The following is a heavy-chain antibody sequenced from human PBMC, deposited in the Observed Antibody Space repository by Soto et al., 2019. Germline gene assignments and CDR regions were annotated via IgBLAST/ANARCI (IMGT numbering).Heavy chain of an antibody. CDR2: ISSSSSYI. Sequence: GGSLRLSCAASGFTFSSYSMNWVRQAPGKGLEWASSISSSSSYIYYADSVKGRFTISRDNAKNSLYLQMNSLRAEDTAVYYCARDRLELRGDAFDIWGQGTMVTVSS. CDR3: ARDRLELRGDAFDI. CDR1: GFTFSSYS. J-gene: IGHJ3*02. V-gene: IGHV3-21*01. D-gene: IGHD1-7*01.